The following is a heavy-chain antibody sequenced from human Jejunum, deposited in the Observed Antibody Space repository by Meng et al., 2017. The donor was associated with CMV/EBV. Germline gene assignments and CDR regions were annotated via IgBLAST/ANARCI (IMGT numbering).Heavy chain of an antibody. CDR1: GFSFSSYA. D-gene: IGHD4-11*01. V-gene: IGHV3-23*01. Sequence: RLSCAASGFSFSSYAMTWVRQAPGKGLEWIATMSGSGGNTYYADSVKGRFSISRDNSKNMVYLQLNSLRADDTAVYYCAKTRFEYWGQGTLVTVSS. CDR2: MSGSGGNT. J-gene: IGHJ4*02. CDR3: AKTRFEY.